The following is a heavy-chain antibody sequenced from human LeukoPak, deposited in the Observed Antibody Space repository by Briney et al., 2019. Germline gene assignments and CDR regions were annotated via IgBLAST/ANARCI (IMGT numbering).Heavy chain of an antibody. CDR3: AKDITLPTYYDYVWGSYLHGQFKFDY. V-gene: IGHV3-74*01. J-gene: IGHJ4*02. CDR2: INSDGSSI. D-gene: IGHD3-16*02. Sequence: QAGGSLRLSCAASGFTFSSHWMHWVRQAPGKGLVWVSRINSDGSSISYADSVKGRFTISRDNSKNTLYLQMNSLRAEDTAVYYCAKDITLPTYYDYVWGSYLHGQFKFDYWGQGTLVTVSS. CDR1: GFTFSSHW.